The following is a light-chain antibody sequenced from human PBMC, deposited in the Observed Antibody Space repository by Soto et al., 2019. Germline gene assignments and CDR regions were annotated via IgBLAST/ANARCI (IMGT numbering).Light chain of an antibody. J-gene: IGKJ3*01. V-gene: IGKV1-39*01. CDR1: QTIASH. Sequence: DIEMTQSPSSLSASVGDRVTITCRASQTIASHLNWYQQKPGEAPKLLIYAASSLQSGVPSRFSGTSSGTTFTLIISSLQPEYFATYSCQQSHTFPLTFGPGTRVEIK. CDR3: QQSHTFPLT. CDR2: AAS.